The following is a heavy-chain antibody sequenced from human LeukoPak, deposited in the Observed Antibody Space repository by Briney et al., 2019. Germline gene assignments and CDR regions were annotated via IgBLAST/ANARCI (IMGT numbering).Heavy chain of an antibody. Sequence: ASVKVSCKASGYTFTSYDINWVRQATGQGLEWMGWMNPNSGNTGYAQKFQGRVTMTRNTSISTAYMELSSLRSEDTAVYYCARALGELRMGRQDYFDYWGQGTLVTVSS. J-gene: IGHJ4*02. CDR3: ARALGELRMGRQDYFDY. CDR2: MNPNSGNT. CDR1: GYTFTSYD. V-gene: IGHV1-8*01. D-gene: IGHD1-7*01.